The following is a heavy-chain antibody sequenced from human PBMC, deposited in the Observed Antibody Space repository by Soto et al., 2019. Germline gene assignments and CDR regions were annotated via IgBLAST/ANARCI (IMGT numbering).Heavy chain of an antibody. CDR3: AKVPAYDYVWGTYYYFDY. D-gene: IGHD3-16*01. CDR1: GFTFSNYA. CDR2: ISGGGSST. V-gene: IGHV3-23*01. Sequence: GGSLRLSCAASGFTFSNYAMSWVRQAPGKGLEWVSSISGGGSSTYYADSVKGRFTISRDNSKNTLYLQMNSLRAEDTALYYCAKVPAYDYVWGTYYYFDYWGLGALVTVSS. J-gene: IGHJ4*02.